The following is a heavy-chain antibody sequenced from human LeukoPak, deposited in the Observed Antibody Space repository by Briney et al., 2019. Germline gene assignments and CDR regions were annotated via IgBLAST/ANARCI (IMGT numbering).Heavy chain of an antibody. CDR2: IYYSGST. Sequence: PSETLSLTCTVSGGSISSSSYYWGWIRQPPGKGLEWIGSIYYSGSTYYNPSLKSRVTISVDTSKNQSSLKLSSVTAADTAVYCCASQGNDFWSGYPVGFDPWGQGTLVAVSS. CDR3: ASQGNDFWSGYPVGFDP. J-gene: IGHJ5*02. V-gene: IGHV4-39*01. CDR1: GGSISSSSYY. D-gene: IGHD3-3*01.